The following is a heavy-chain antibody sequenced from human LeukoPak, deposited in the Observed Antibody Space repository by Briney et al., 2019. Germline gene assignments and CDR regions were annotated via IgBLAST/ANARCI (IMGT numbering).Heavy chain of an antibody. Sequence: ASVKVSCKASGYTFTSYGISWVRQAPGQGLEWMGWISAYNGNTNYAQKLQGRVTMTTDTSTSTAYMELSSLRSEDTAVYYCARGRGKLSRYQLLFWGQGTLVTVSS. CDR2: ISAYNGNT. CDR1: GYTFTSYG. CDR3: ARGRGKLSRYQLLF. J-gene: IGHJ4*02. V-gene: IGHV1-18*01. D-gene: IGHD2-2*01.